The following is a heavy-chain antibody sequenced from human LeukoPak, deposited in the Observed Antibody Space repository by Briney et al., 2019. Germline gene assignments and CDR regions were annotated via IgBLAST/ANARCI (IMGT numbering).Heavy chain of an antibody. CDR1: GFSFSSYW. CDR2: IKQDGSEK. J-gene: IGHJ4*02. CDR3: ARGGLRLLEWLLPFDY. V-gene: IGHV3-7*01. D-gene: IGHD3-3*01. Sequence: GGSLRLSCAASGFSFSSYWLSWVRQAPGKGLEWVAKIKQDGSEKYYVDSVKGRFIISRDNAKNSLYLQMNSLRVEGTAVYYCARGGLRLLEWLLPFDYWGQGTLVTVSS.